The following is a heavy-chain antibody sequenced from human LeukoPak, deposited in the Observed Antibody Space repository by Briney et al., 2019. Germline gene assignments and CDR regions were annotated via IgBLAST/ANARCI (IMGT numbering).Heavy chain of an antibody. CDR3: AELGITMIGGV. J-gene: IGHJ6*04. D-gene: IGHD3-10*02. Sequence: SCKASGYTFTDFYIHWVRQAPGKGLEWVSYISTTGSTIHCADSVKGRFTISRDNAKNSLYLQMNSLRAEDTAVYYCAELGITMIGGVWGKGTTVTISS. CDR1: GYTFTDFY. V-gene: IGHV3-11*04. CDR2: ISTTGSTI.